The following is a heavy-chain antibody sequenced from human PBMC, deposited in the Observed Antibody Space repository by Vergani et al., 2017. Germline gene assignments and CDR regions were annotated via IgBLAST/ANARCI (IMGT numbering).Heavy chain of an antibody. CDR3: AKDRGVGATGSLDY. D-gene: IGHD1-26*01. V-gene: IGHV3-30*18. CDR2: ISYDGSNK. Sequence: QVQLVESGGGVVQPGRSLRLSCAASGFTFSSYGMHWVRQAPGKGLEWVAVISYDGSNKYYADSVKGRFTISRDNSKNTLYLQMNSLRAEDTAVYYCAKDRGVGATGSLDYWGQGTLVTVSS. CDR1: GFTFSSYG. J-gene: IGHJ4*02.